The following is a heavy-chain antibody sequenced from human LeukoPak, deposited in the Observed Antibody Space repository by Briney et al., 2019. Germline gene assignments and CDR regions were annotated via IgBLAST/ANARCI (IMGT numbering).Heavy chain of an antibody. Sequence: GASVKVSCKASGYTFTSYAMHWVRQAPGQRLERMGWINAGNGNTKYSQEFQGRVTITRDTSASTAYMELSSLRSEDMAVYYCARLPPYSNGWYEDYWGQGTLVTVSS. V-gene: IGHV1-3*03. CDR1: GYTFTSYA. D-gene: IGHD6-19*01. CDR3: ARLPPYSNGWYEDY. CDR2: INAGNGNT. J-gene: IGHJ4*02.